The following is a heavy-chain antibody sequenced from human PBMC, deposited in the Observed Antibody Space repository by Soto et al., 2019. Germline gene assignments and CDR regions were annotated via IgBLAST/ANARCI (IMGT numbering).Heavy chain of an antibody. V-gene: IGHV3-30*18. D-gene: IGHD3-9*01. CDR2: ISYDGSNK. J-gene: IGHJ4*02. Sequence: SGGSLRLSCAASGFTFSSYGMHWVRQAPGKGLEWVAVISYDGSNKYYADSVKGRFTISRDNSKNTLYPQMNSLRAEDTAVYYCAKAVIERGLATYWGQGTLVTVSS. CDR1: GFTFSSYG. CDR3: AKAVIERGLATY.